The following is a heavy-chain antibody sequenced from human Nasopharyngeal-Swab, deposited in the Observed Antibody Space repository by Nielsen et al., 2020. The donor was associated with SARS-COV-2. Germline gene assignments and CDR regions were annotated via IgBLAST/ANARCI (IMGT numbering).Heavy chain of an antibody. Sequence: GASLQISCAASGFTFSSYAMHWVRQAPGKGLEREAVISYDGSNKYYADSVKGRFTISRDNSKNTLYLQMNSLRAEDTAVYYCARAGGRYYDSGGYYYLASAFDIWGQGTMVTVSS. V-gene: IGHV3-30-3*01. CDR2: ISYDGSNK. J-gene: IGHJ3*02. CDR3: ARAGGRYYDSGGYYYLASAFDI. CDR1: GFTFSSYA. D-gene: IGHD3-22*01.